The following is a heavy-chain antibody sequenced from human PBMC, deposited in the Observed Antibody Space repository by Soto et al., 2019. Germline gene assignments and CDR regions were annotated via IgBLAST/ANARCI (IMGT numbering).Heavy chain of an antibody. CDR3: AKDGRTSSWSFDS. CDR1: GSTFSSYG. CDR2: ISYDGSNK. Sequence: PGGSLRLSCAASGSTFSSYGMHWVRQAPGKGLEWVAVISYDGSNKYYADSVKGRFTISRDNSKNTLYLQMNSLRAEDTAVYYCAKDGRTSSWSFDSWGQRTLVTVSS. J-gene: IGHJ4*02. V-gene: IGHV3-30*18. D-gene: IGHD6-13*01.